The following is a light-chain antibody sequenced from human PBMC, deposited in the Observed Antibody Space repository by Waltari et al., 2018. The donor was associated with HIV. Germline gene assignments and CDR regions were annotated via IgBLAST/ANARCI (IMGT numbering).Light chain of an antibody. J-gene: IGLJ1*01. CDR2: EVN. CDR1: SSDVGGYNY. V-gene: IGLV2-14*03. Sequence: QSALTQPASVSASPGQSITISCTGTSSDVGGYNYVSWYRQHPGKAPKVIIYEVNRRPSGVSNRFTASKSGNTASLAISGLQPEDEADYFCSSYTSSSTHVFGPGTKVTVL. CDR3: SSYTSSSTHV.